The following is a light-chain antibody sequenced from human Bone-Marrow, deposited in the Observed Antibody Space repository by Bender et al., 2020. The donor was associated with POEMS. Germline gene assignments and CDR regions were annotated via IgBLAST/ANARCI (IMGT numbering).Light chain of an antibody. CDR3: AVWDDSLNGWV. CDR2: SSH. CDR1: SSNIGAHA. J-gene: IGLJ3*02. V-gene: IGLV1-44*01. Sequence: QSVLTQPPSASGTPGQRVTISCSGGSSNIGAHAVNWYQHLPGTAPKLLIYSSHRRPSEVPDRFSVSRSGTSASLAIGGLQSEDEADYYCAVWDDSLNGWVFGGGTKLAVL.